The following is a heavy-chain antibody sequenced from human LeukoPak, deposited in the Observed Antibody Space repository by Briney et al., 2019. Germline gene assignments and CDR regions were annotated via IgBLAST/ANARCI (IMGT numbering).Heavy chain of an antibody. J-gene: IGHJ3*02. CDR2: INPNSGGT. D-gene: IGHD3-10*01. CDR3: ARSGGFADAFDI. CDR1: GYTFTGYY. V-gene: IGHV1-2*02. Sequence: GSVKVSCKASGYTFTGYYMHWVRQAPGQGLEWMGWINPNSGGTNYAQKFQGRVTMTRDTSISTAYMELSRLRSDDTAVYYCARSGGFADAFDIWGQGTMVTVSS.